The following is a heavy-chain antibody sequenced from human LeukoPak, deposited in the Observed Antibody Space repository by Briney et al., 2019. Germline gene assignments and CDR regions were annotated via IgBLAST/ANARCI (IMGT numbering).Heavy chain of an antibody. CDR2: IIPIFGTA. CDR1: GGTFSSYA. CDR3: ARGYSSGLLYFDY. Sequence: ASVKVSCKASGGTFSSYAISWVRQAPGQGLEWMGGIIPIFGTANYAQKFQGRVTITADESTSTAYMELSGLRSEDTAVYYCARGYSSGLLYFDYWGQGTLVTVSS. J-gene: IGHJ4*02. D-gene: IGHD6-19*01. V-gene: IGHV1-69*01.